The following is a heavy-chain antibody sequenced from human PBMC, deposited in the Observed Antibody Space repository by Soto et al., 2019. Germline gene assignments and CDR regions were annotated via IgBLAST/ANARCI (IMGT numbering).Heavy chain of an antibody. CDR1: GGSISSYY. J-gene: IGHJ6*02. Sequence: PSETLSLTCTVSGGSISSYYWSWIRQPAGKGLEWIGRIYTSGSTNYNPSLKSRVTMSVDTSKNQFSLKLSSVTAADTAVYYCAREEWFGELLEGYYYGMDVWGQGTTVTVSS. CDR3: AREEWFGELLEGYYYGMDV. D-gene: IGHD3-10*01. CDR2: IYTSGST. V-gene: IGHV4-4*07.